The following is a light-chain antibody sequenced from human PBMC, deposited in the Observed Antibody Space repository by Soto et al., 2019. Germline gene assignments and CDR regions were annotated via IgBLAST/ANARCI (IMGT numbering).Light chain of an antibody. V-gene: IGKV1-33*01. CDR1: QDITNY. J-gene: IGKJ4*01. Sequence: DIQMTQSPSSLSASIGDRVTITCQASQDITNYLNWYQQKPGKAPKLLETGVPSRFSGSGSGTDFTFTISSLQPGDIGTYYCQQYDNLPLTFGGGTKVEI. CDR3: QQYDNLPLT.